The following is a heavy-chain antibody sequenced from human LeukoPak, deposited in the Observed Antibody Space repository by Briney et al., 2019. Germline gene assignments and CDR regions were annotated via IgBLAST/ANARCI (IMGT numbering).Heavy chain of an antibody. D-gene: IGHD1-1*01. CDR3: AKSSLRYNWYDGHFDY. V-gene: IGHV3-23*01. CDR2: ISAGGGST. J-gene: IGHJ4*02. Sequence: GGSLRLSCAASGITFSNYAMTWVRQAPGKGLEWVSAISAGGGSTYYADSVKGRFTISRDNSKNTLYLQMNSLRAEDTAVYYCAKSSLRYNWYDGHFDYWGQGTLVTVSS. CDR1: GITFSNYA.